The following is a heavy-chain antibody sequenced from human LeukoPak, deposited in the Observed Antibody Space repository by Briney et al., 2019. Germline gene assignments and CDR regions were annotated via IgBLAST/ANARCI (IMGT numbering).Heavy chain of an antibody. V-gene: IGHV3-33*01. D-gene: IGHD3-22*01. CDR2: IWYDGSEK. Sequence: PGGSLGLSCAASGXTFSTYGMQWVRQAPGKGLEWVAAIWYDGSEKYYADSVKGRFTISRDNSKNTLYVQMNSLRAEDTAVYYCARDVSSGYLGFDYWGQGTLVTVSS. CDR1: GXTFSTYG. J-gene: IGHJ4*02. CDR3: ARDVSSGYLGFDY.